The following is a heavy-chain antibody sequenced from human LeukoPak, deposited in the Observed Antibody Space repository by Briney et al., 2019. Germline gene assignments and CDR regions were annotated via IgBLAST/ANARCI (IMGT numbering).Heavy chain of an antibody. D-gene: IGHD3-22*01. CDR1: GFTFSSYE. J-gene: IGHJ4*02. Sequence: PGGSLRLSCAASGFTFSSYEMNWVRQAPGKGLEWVSYISGSGSTIYYADSVKGRFTISRDNAKNSLYLQMNSLRAEDTAVYYCASGPPYYYDSSGYFYFDYWGQGTLVTVSS. V-gene: IGHV3-48*03. CDR3: ASGPPYYYDSSGYFYFDY. CDR2: ISGSGSTI.